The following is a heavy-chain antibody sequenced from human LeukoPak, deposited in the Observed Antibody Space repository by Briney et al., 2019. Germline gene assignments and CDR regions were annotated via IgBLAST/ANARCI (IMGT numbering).Heavy chain of an antibody. D-gene: IGHD6-19*01. J-gene: IGHJ4*02. CDR2: INTDGSST. Sequence: GGSLRLSCAASGFTFSNYWMNWVRQAPGKGLVWVSRINTDGSSTSYADSVKGRFTISRDNSKNTLYLQMNSLRAEDTAVYYCARRSGIAVAGAFDYWGQGTLVTVSS. CDR1: GFTFSNYW. V-gene: IGHV3-74*01. CDR3: ARRSGIAVAGAFDY.